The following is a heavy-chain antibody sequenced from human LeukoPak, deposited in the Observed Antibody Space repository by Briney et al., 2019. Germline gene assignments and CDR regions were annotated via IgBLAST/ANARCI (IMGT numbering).Heavy chain of an antibody. V-gene: IGHV4-59*01. CDR1: VGSISNYY. CDR3: ARDAGYRSRLNYFDP. CDR2: VYYTGST. J-gene: IGHJ5*02. Sequence: PSETLSLTCTVSVGSISNYYWSWLRQSPGKELGWITHVYYTGSTIYSPSHKSRRTVSVDPSKNQFSLNLSSVTAADTAVYYCARDAGYRSRLNYFDPWGQGTLVTVSS. D-gene: IGHD5-24*01.